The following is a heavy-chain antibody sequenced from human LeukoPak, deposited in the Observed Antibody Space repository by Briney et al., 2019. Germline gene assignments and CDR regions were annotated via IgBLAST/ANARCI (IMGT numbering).Heavy chain of an antibody. CDR2: ISGSGGST. CDR3: AKPGWFGELSHFDY. J-gene: IGHJ4*02. V-gene: IGHV3-23*01. CDR1: GFTFSSYA. Sequence: GGSLRLSCAASGFTFSSYAMSWVRQAPGKGLEWVSAISGSGGSTYYADSVKGRFTISRDNSKNTLYLQMNSLRAEDTAVYHCAKPGWFGELSHFDYWGQGTLVTVSS. D-gene: IGHD3-10*01.